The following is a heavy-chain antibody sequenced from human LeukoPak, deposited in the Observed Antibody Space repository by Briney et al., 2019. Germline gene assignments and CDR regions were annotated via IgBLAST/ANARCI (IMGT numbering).Heavy chain of an antibody. V-gene: IGHV4-31*03. J-gene: IGHJ4*02. CDR3: ARARALQQWLGGYFDY. D-gene: IGHD6-19*01. CDR1: GGSISSGGYY. Sequence: SETLSLTCTVSGGSISSGGYYWSWLRQHPGKGLEWIGYIYYSGSTYYNPSLKSRVTISVDTSKNQFSLKLSSVTAADTAVYYCARARALQQWLGGYFDYWGQGTLVTVSS. CDR2: IYYSGST.